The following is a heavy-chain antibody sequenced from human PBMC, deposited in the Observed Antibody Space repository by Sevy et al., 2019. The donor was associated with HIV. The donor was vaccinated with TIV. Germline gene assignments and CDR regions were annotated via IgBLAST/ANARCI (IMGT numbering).Heavy chain of an antibody. CDR1: GDTFSSYA. V-gene: IGHV1-69*13. CDR2: IIPIFGTA. D-gene: IGHD4-17*01. J-gene: IGHJ4*02. CDR3: AGESLLYGDYPGDYFDY. Sequence: ASVKVSCKASGDTFSSYAISWVRQAPGQGLEWMGGIIPIFGTANYAQKFQGRVTITADESTSTAYMELSSLRSEDTAVYYCAGESLLYGDYPGDYFDYWGQGTLVTVSS.